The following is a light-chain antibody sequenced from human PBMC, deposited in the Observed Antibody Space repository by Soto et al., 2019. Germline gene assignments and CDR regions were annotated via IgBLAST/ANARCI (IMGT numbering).Light chain of an antibody. CDR3: CSGAGSNNYV. V-gene: IGLV2-8*01. CDR1: SSDVGGYNY. J-gene: IGLJ1*01. Sequence: QSALTQPPSASGSPGQSVTISCTGTSSDVGGYNYVSWYQQHPGKAPKLVIFEVNKRPPGVPDRFSGSKSGNTASLTVSGLQADDEADYYCCSGAGSNNYVFGTGTKLTVL. CDR2: EVN.